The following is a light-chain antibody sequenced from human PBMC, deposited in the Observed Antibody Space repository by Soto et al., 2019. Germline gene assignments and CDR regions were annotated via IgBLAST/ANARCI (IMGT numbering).Light chain of an antibody. Sequence: IALTESPATLSLSPGDRAPLSCRASQSVSSYLAWYQQKPGQAPRLLIYDASNRATGIPARFSGSGSGTDFTLTISSLEPEDFAVYYCQQRSNWPITFAQGTRLEI. CDR1: QSVSSY. CDR2: DAS. CDR3: QQRSNWPIT. V-gene: IGKV3-11*01. J-gene: IGKJ5*01.